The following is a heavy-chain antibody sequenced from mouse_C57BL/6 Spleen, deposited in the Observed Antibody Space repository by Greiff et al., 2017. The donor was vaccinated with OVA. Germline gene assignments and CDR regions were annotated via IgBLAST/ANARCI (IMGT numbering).Heavy chain of an antibody. V-gene: IGHV1-80*01. D-gene: IGHD2-4*01. CDR2: IYPGDGDT. Sequence: QVQLKESGAELVKPGASVKISCKASGYAFSSYWMNWVKQRPGKGLEWIGQIYPGDGDTNYNGKFKGKATLTADKSSSTAYMQLSSLTSEDSAVYVCAREGYYYDYDEGYFDYWGQGTTLTVSS. CDR1: GYAFSSYW. J-gene: IGHJ2*01. CDR3: AREGYYYDYDEGYFDY.